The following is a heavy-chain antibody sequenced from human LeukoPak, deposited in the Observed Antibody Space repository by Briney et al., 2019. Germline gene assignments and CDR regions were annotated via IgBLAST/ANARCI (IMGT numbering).Heavy chain of an antibody. CDR1: GFTFSSYA. J-gene: IGHJ4*02. D-gene: IGHD1-20*01. Sequence: LRLSCAASGFTFSSYAMSWVRQAPGKGLEWIGYIYYSGSTYYNPSLKSRVTISVDTSKNQFSLKLSSVTAADTAVYYCARDRYNWNEYYFDCWGQGTLVTVSS. V-gene: IGHV4-30-4*08. CDR2: IYYSGST. CDR3: ARDRYNWNEYYFDC.